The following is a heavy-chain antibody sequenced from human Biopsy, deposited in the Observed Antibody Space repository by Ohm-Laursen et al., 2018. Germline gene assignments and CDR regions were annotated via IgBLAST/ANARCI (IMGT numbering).Heavy chain of an antibody. Sequence: SQTLSLTCTVSGDSLSSGPDNWSWIRQPPGQGLEYIGFIHSGGNTNYNPSLQNRVTMSVDTSKNQFSLKLSSVIAADTAVYYCARGRRTSGWPYFANWGQGTLVIVSS. D-gene: IGHD6-19*01. V-gene: IGHV4-61*01. CDR3: ARGRRTSGWPYFAN. CDR1: GDSLSSGPDN. CDR2: IHSGGNT. J-gene: IGHJ4*02.